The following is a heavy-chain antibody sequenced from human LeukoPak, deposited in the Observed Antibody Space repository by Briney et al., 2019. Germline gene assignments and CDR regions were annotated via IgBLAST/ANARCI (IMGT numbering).Heavy chain of an antibody. CDR3: ARTDRLGAALLASFDY. Sequence: GGSLRLSCAASGFTFSSYSMNWVRQAPGKGLEWVSSISSSGIYIYYADSVKGRFTISRDNAKNSLYLQMNSLRAEDTALYYCARTDRLGAALLASFDYWGQGTLVTVSS. CDR2: ISSSGIYI. CDR1: GFTFSSYS. J-gene: IGHJ4*02. D-gene: IGHD3-16*01. V-gene: IGHV3-21*01.